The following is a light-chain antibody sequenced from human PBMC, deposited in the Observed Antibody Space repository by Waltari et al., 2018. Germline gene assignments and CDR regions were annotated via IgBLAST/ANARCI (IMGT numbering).Light chain of an antibody. CDR3: QQYYSTPLT. Sequence: DIVLTQSPDSLAVSLGERATFTCQSSQSVLYSSDNKNYLAWYQQKPGQPPKLLIYWASTRESGVPDRFSGSGSGTDFTLTISSLQAEDVAVYYCQQYYSTPLTFGGGTKVEIK. CDR1: QSVLYSSDNKNY. V-gene: IGKV4-1*01. J-gene: IGKJ4*01. CDR2: WAS.